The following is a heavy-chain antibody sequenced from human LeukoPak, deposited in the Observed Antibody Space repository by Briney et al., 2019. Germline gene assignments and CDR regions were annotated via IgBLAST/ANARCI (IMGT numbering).Heavy chain of an antibody. V-gene: IGHV4-4*07. J-gene: IGHJ4*02. CDR3: ARVNTRITVGFDY. CDR1: GGSISSYY. D-gene: IGHD3-3*01. Sequence: SETLSLTYTVSGGSISSYYWSWIRQPAGKGLEWIGRIYTSGSTYYNPSLKSRVTISVDRSKNQFSLKLSSVTAADTAVYYCARVNTRITVGFDYWGQGILVTVSS. CDR2: IYTSGST.